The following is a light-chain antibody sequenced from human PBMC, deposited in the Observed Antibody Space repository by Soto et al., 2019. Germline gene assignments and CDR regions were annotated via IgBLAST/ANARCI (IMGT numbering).Light chain of an antibody. J-gene: IGKJ1*01. CDR3: QQYGSSPT. V-gene: IGKV3-15*01. CDR1: QSVSSN. CDR2: GAS. Sequence: EIVMTQSPATLSVSPGERATLSCRASQSVSSNLAWYQQKPGQAPRLLIYGASTRATGIPARFSGSGSGTDFTLTISRLETEDFAVFYCQQYGSSPTFGQGTKVDIK.